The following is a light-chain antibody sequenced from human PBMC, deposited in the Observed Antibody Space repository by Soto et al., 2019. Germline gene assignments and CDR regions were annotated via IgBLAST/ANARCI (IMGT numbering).Light chain of an antibody. CDR3: AACDDGLSGQV. Sequence: QSVLTQPPSASGTPGQRVAISCSGSSSNIERNYVYWYQQLPGTAPKLLIYRNNQRPSGVPDRFSGSKSGPSASLAISGLRSEQEADYYCAACDDGLSGQVFAAGTKLTVL. V-gene: IGLV1-47*01. J-gene: IGLJ2*01. CDR1: SSNIERNY. CDR2: RNN.